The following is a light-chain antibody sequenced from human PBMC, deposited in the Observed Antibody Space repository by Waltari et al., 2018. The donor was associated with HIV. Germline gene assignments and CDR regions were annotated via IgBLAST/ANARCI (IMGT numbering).Light chain of an antibody. V-gene: IGLV2-8*01. CDR3: SSYGGRDNLI. J-gene: IGLJ2*01. CDR1: RSDIGNYNF. CDR2: EVF. Sequence: TQPPSASGSPGQSVTISCTGTRSDIGNYNFVSWYQQHPGQAPKLIIYEVFRRPSGVPDRFSGSKSGNTASLTVSGLQAEDEADYYCSSYGGRDNLIFGGGTKVTVL.